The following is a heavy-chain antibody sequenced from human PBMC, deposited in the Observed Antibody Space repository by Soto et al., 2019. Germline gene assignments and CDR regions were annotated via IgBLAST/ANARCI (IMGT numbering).Heavy chain of an antibody. CDR3: VRVVAIPGYPDN. D-gene: IGHD5-12*01. J-gene: IGHJ4*02. Sequence: QVQLVQSGAEVRQPASSVKVSCKTSGRTFSSYAISWVRQAPGQGLEWMGGIVPIVDTSTYAQKFQGRVTITADESTRTVYMELSSLRSDDTAVYYCVRVVAIPGYPDNWGQGTLVTVSS. CDR2: IVPIVDTS. CDR1: GRTFSSYA. V-gene: IGHV1-69*12.